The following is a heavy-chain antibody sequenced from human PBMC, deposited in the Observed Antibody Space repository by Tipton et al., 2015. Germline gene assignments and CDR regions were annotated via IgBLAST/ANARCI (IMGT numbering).Heavy chain of an antibody. CDR1: RGTFNTYA. Sequence: QSGAEVKKPGSSVKVSCKASRGTFNTYAINWVRQAPGQGLEWMGGIIPILDMTNYAQKFQGRVTIIADRSTYTAHMELSSLRSDDTAVYYCATGVVGTSFDYWAQGTPVTVSS. V-gene: IGHV1-69*04. CDR3: ATGVVGTSFDY. D-gene: IGHD2-15*01. CDR2: IIPILDMT. J-gene: IGHJ4*02.